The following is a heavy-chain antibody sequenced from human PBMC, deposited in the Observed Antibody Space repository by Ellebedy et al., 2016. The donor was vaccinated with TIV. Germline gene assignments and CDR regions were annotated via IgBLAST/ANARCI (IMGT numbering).Heavy chain of an antibody. V-gene: IGHV1-8*02. CDR3: TSGWDY. Sequence: ASVKVSCXASGYTFSTHGISWVRQAGGQGLEWMGWMSLDSGDIGFAEKFRGRLIMTGDTSISTAYMELTSLTSEDSAVYYCTSGWDYWGQGTLVTVSS. J-gene: IGHJ4*02. CDR1: GYTFSTHG. CDR2: MSLDSGDI.